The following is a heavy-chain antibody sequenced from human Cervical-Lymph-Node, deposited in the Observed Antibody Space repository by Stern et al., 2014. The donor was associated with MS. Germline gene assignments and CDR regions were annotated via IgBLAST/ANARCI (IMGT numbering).Heavy chain of an antibody. D-gene: IGHD7-27*01. CDR1: GFTFSSNA. V-gene: IGHV3-23*01. CDR2: ISGSGVKT. Sequence: EVQLLESGGDLVQPGGSLRLSCAASGFTFSSNAMTWVRQAPGKGLEWVTSISGSGVKTYYADSVRGRFTVSRDNSKSALVLQMNSLRVDDTAVYYCTLGNLWGRGTLVTVSS. J-gene: IGHJ2*01. CDR3: TLGNL.